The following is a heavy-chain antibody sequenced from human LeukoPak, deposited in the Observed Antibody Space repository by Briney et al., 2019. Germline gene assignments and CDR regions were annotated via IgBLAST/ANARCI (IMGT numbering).Heavy chain of an antibody. CDR3: ARDFRDLGERSAFDI. CDR2: IYYSGST. Sequence: SETLSLTCTVSGGSISSSSYYWGWIRQPPGKGLEWIGSIYYSGSTYYNPSLKSRVTISVDTSKNQFSLKLSSVTAADTAVYYCARDFRDLGERSAFDIWGQGTTVSVSS. J-gene: IGHJ3*02. CDR1: GGSISSSSYY. D-gene: IGHD3-10*01. V-gene: IGHV4-39*02.